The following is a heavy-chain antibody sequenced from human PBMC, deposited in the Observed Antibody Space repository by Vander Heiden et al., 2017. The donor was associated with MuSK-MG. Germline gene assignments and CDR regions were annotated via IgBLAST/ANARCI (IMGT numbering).Heavy chain of an antibody. V-gene: IGHV3-9*01. CDR2: ISWNSGSI. Sequence: EVQLVESGGGLVQPGRSLRLSFAASGFTFDDYAMHWVRQAPGKGLEWVSGISWNSGSIGYADSVKGRFTISRDNAKNSLYLQMNSLRAEDTALYYCAKVSSGWYGKYYFDYWGQGTLVTVSS. CDR3: AKVSSGWYGKYYFDY. J-gene: IGHJ4*02. D-gene: IGHD6-19*01. CDR1: GFTFDDYA.